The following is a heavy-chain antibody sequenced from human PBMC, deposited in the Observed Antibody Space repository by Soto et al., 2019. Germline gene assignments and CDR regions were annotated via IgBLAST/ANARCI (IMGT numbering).Heavy chain of an antibody. CDR1: GGSISSYY. Sequence: SETLSLTCTVSGGSISSYYWSWIRQPPGKGLEWIGYIYYSGSTNYNPSLKSRVTISVDTSKNQFSLKLSSVTAADTAVYYCARQELPRYSSSWYFDYWGQGTLVTVSS. CDR2: IYYSGST. V-gene: IGHV4-59*08. CDR3: ARQELPRYSSSWYFDY. D-gene: IGHD6-13*01. J-gene: IGHJ4*02.